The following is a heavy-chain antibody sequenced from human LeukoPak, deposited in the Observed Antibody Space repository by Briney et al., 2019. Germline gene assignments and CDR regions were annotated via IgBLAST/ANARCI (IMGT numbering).Heavy chain of an antibody. CDR3: ARDPGYSYALDY. CDR2: ISWGSNVI. V-gene: IGHV3-48*02. J-gene: IGHJ4*02. D-gene: IGHD5-18*01. Sequence: GGSLRLSCTASGFTFSCYSMNWVRQAPGKGLEWLSYISWGSNVIYYADSVKGRFTTSRDDAKNSLFLQMNSLTDEDTAVYYCARDPGYSYALDYWGRGTLVTVSS. CDR1: GFTFSCYS.